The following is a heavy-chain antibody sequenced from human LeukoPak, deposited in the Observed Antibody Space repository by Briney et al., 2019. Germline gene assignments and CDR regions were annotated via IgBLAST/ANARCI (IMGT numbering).Heavy chain of an antibody. CDR3: ARVYDFWSGYQSNWFDP. Sequence: SETLSLTCTVSGYSISSGYYWGWIRQPPGKGLEWIGSIYHSGSTYYNPSLKSRVTISVDTSKNQFSLKLSSVTAADTAVYYCARVYDFWSGYQSNWFDPWGQGTLVTVSS. D-gene: IGHD3-3*01. CDR1: GYSISSGYY. CDR2: IYHSGST. V-gene: IGHV4-38-2*02. J-gene: IGHJ5*02.